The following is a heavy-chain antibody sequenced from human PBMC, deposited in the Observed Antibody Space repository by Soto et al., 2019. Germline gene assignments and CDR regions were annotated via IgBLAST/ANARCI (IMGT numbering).Heavy chain of an antibody. D-gene: IGHD2-15*01. CDR3: ARDGYCSGGSCYSVY. CDR2: INVRTGNT. J-gene: IGHJ4*02. Sequence: ASAKVSCEASGYSFSAYAIHWVRHAPGQRLEWMGWINVRTGNTKYSQSIQGRVTITRDTSATTAYMELSSLRSEDTALYYCARDGYCSGGSCYSVYWGQGTLVTVSS. V-gene: IGHV1-3*01. CDR1: GYSFSAYA.